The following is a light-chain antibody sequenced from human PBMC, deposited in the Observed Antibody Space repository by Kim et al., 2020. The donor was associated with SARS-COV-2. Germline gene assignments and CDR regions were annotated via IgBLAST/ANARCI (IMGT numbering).Light chain of an antibody. CDR2: GNS. V-gene: IGLV1-40*01. CDR3: QSYDSSLSGSV. Sequence: GVTIPCTGSSSNLGAGYNDHWYQQLPGTAPKLLIYGNSNRPSRVPDRFSGSKSGTSASLAITGLQAEDEADYYCQSYDSSLSGSVFGGGTQLTVL. J-gene: IGLJ2*01. CDR1: SSNLGAGYN.